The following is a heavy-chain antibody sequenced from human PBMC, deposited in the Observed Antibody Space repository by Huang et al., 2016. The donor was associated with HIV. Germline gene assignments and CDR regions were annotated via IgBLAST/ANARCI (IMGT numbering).Heavy chain of an antibody. CDR3: ARDSQQWLVEDY. J-gene: IGHJ4*02. V-gene: IGHV3-74*01. Sequence: EVQLVESGGGLVQPGGSLRLSCAASGFTFSSSWMHWVRQAPGKGLVWFSRINSDGSSTSYADSVKGRFTISRDNAKNTLYLQMNSLRAEDTAVYYCARDSQQWLVEDYWGQGTLVTVSS. CDR2: INSDGSST. D-gene: IGHD6-19*01. CDR1: GFTFSSSW.